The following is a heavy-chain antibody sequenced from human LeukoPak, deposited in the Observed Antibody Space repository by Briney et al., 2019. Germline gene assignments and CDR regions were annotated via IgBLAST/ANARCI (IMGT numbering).Heavy chain of an antibody. CDR2: IYYSGST. D-gene: IGHD6-19*01. J-gene: IGHJ3*02. CDR3: ARSSGWEDAFDI. V-gene: IGHV4-59*01. CDR1: GGSISSYY. Sequence: PSETLSLTCTVSGGSISSYYWSWIRQPPGKGLEWIGYIYYSGSTNYNPCLKSRVTISVDTSKNQFSLRLSSVTAADTAVYYCARSSGWEDAFDIWGQGTMVTVSS.